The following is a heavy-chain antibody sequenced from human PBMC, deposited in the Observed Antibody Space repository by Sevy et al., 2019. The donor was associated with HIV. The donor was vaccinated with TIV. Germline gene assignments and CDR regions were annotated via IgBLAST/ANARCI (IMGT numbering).Heavy chain of an antibody. J-gene: IGHJ4*02. V-gene: IGHV3-48*03. CDR1: GFTFSSYE. Sequence: GGSLRLSCTASGFTFSSYEMNWVRQAPGKGLEWVSDIISSGSTTHYADSVKGRFTISRDNAKNSLFLQMNSLRAEDTAVYYCARGPHYYYDSSAFFEYWGQGTQVTVSS. CDR3: ARGPHYYYDSSAFFEY. CDR2: IISSGSTT. D-gene: IGHD3-22*01.